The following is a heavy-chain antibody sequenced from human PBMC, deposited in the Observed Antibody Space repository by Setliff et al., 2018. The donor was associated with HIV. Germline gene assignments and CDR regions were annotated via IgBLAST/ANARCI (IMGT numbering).Heavy chain of an antibody. CDR3: ARVVTSSWYFPGPGYFQL. CDR2: IYYSGST. J-gene: IGHJ1*01. Sequence: PSETLSLTCAVSGYSISSSNWWGWIRQPPGKGLAWIGYIYYSGSTYYNPSLKSRVTISVDKSKNQFSLKLSSVIAADTAVYYCARVVTSSWYFPGPGYFQLWGQGTLVTVSS. D-gene: IGHD6-13*01. V-gene: IGHV4-28*03. CDR1: GYSISSSNW.